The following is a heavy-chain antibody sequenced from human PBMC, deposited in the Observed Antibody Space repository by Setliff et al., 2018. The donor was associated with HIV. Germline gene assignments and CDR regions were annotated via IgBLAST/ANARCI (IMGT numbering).Heavy chain of an antibody. CDR2: IYASDST. CDR3: SRGSYYMDV. Sequence: PSETLSLTCTVSGGSISNYYWNWIRQPPGKGLEWIGYIYASDSTNYNPSLKSRATISVDTSKTQFSLKLNSVTAADTAVYYCSRGSYYMDVWGKGTTVTVSS. CDR1: GGSISNYY. D-gene: IGHD3-16*01. V-gene: IGHV4-4*08. J-gene: IGHJ6*03.